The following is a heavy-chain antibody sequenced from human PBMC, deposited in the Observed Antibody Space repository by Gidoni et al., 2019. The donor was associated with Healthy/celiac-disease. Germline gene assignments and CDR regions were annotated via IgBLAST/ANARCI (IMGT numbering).Heavy chain of an antibody. CDR1: GFTFSNAW. Sequence: EVQLVESGGGLVKPGGSLRLSCAASGFTFSNAWMSWVRQAPGKGLEWVGRIKSKTDGGTTDYAAPVKGRFTISRDDSKNTLYLQMNSLKTEDTAVYYCTTDVTMIVVGGDAFDIWGQGTMVTVSS. J-gene: IGHJ3*02. V-gene: IGHV3-15*01. CDR2: IKSKTDGGTT. CDR3: TTDVTMIVVGGDAFDI. D-gene: IGHD3-22*01.